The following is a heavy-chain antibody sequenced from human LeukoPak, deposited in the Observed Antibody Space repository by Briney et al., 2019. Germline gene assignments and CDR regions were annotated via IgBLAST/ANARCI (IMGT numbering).Heavy chain of an antibody. D-gene: IGHD3-10*01. J-gene: IGHJ4*02. Sequence: SGGSLRLSCAASGFTFSTYWMSWVRQAPGKGLEWVANIKQDGNEKYYVDSVKGRFTISRDNAKNSLYLQMNSLRAEDTAVYYCARVSSYGSESYYNPWIDYWGQGTLVTVSS. CDR2: IKQDGNEK. CDR3: ARVSSYGSESYYNPWIDY. V-gene: IGHV3-7*01. CDR1: GFTFSTYW.